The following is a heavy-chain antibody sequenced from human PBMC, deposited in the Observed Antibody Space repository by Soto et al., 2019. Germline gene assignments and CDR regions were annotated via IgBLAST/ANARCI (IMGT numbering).Heavy chain of an antibody. CDR2: INHLGSI. Sequence: QVQLQQWGAGLLKPSETLSLTCVVSGGSLSDYFWSWIRQPPGMALEWIGEINHLGSINYNPSLKSRVTMSVDTSKNQFSLTLISVTAADTATYYCARGGISHGAYFYYMDVWDRGTTGTVSS. CDR3: ARGGISHGAYFYYMDV. V-gene: IGHV4-34*01. CDR1: GGSLSDYF. D-gene: IGHD2-21*01. J-gene: IGHJ6*03.